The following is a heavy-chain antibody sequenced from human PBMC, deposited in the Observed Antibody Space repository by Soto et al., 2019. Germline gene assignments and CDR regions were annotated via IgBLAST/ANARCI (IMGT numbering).Heavy chain of an antibody. CDR1: GDSVSSNSAA. Sequence: SPTLSLTCAISGDSVSSNSAAWHWIRQSPSRGLEWLGRTYYRSKWYNDYAVSVKSRITINPDTSKNQFSLQLNSVTPEDTAVYYCARDAPPLQWLSPRGLYYYYYMDVWGKGTTVTVSS. D-gene: IGHD3-3*01. V-gene: IGHV6-1*01. J-gene: IGHJ6*03. CDR2: TYYRSKWYN. CDR3: ARDAPPLQWLSPRGLYYYYYMDV.